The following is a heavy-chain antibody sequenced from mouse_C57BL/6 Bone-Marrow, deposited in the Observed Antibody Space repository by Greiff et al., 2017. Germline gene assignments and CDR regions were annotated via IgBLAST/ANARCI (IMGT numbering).Heavy chain of an antibody. Sequence: EVMLVESGGDLVKPGGSLKLSCAASGFTFSSYGMSWVRQTPGKRLEWVATISSGGSYTYYPDSVKGRFTISRDNAKNTLYLQMSSLKSEDTAMYYCARHGMVTRAWFAYWGQGTLVTVSA. CDR3: ARHGMVTRAWFAY. CDR1: GFTFSSYG. CDR2: ISSGGSYT. V-gene: IGHV5-6*01. J-gene: IGHJ3*01. D-gene: IGHD2-2*01.